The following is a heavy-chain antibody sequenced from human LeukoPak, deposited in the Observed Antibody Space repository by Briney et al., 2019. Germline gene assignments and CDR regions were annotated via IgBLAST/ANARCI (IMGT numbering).Heavy chain of an antibody. D-gene: IGHD5-12*01. CDR2: ISDDGGNE. J-gene: IGHJ4*02. V-gene: IGHV3-30*04. Sequence: GGSLRLSCAASGFTFSRYAMHWVRQAPGMGLAWVAVISDDGGNEYYLESVKGRFTISRDNAKNSLYLQMNSLRAEDTALYYCAKDPYGGYGQYYFDYWGQGTLVTVSS. CDR3: AKDPYGGYGQYYFDY. CDR1: GFTFSRYA.